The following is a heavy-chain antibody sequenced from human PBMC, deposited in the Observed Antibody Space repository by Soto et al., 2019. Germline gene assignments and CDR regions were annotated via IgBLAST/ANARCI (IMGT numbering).Heavy chain of an antibody. CDR2: IKYDGAEK. CDR1: GFTFRDYW. J-gene: IGHJ4*02. Sequence: GGSLSLSCAASGFTFRDYWMNWVRQAPGKGLEWVASIKYDGAEKSYVDSVKGRFTISRDNPKNSVYLQMAGLRAEDTAVYYCARDGVAPGLYFDHWGQGTPVTVSS. V-gene: IGHV3-7*05. D-gene: IGHD3-10*01. CDR3: ARDGVAPGLYFDH.